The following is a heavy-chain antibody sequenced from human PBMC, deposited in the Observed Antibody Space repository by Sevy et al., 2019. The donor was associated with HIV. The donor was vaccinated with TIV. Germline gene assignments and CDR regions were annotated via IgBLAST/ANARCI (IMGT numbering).Heavy chain of an antibody. CDR3: ASDSSGYFGSFDY. D-gene: IGHD3-22*01. CDR1: GGSISSYY. CDR2: IFYSGST. J-gene: IGHJ4*02. Sequence: SETLSLTCTASGGSISSYYWSWIRQPPGKGLEWIGYIFYSGSTNYNPSLKSRVTISVDTSKNQFSLKLSSVTVADTAVYYCASDSSGYFGSFDYWGQGTLVTVSS. V-gene: IGHV4-59*01.